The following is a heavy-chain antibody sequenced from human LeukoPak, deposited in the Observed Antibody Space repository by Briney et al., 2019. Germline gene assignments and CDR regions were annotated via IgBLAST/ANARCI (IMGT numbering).Heavy chain of an antibody. CDR2: ISSSSSTT. Sequence: GGSLRLSCEASGFTFSSYSMYWVRQAPGKGLEWISYISSSSSTTHYADSVKGRFTISRDDAKYSLYLQMNSLRAEDTAVYYCASTYDFWSGYDYYYYMDVWGKRTSVTVSS. D-gene: IGHD3-3*01. V-gene: IGHV3-48*01. CDR1: GFTFSSYS. CDR3: ASTYDFWSGYDYYYYMDV. J-gene: IGHJ6*03.